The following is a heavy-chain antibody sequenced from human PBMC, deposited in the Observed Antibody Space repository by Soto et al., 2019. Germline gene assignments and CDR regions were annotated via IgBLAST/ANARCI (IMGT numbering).Heavy chain of an antibody. J-gene: IGHJ6*02. CDR3: ARDRNYYDSSGYLVFYYYYYGMDV. Sequence: GASVKVSCKASGGTFSSYAISWVRQAPGQGLEWMGGIIPIFGTANYAQKFQGRVTITADESTSTAYMELSSLRSEDTAVYYCARDRNYYDSSGYLVFYYYYYGMDVWGQGTTVTVSS. CDR1: GGTFSSYA. CDR2: IIPIFGTA. D-gene: IGHD3-22*01. V-gene: IGHV1-69*13.